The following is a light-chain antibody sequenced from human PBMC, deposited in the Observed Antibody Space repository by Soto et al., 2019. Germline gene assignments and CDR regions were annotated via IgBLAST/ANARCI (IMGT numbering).Light chain of an antibody. CDR3: QQTYITPPWT. Sequence: DIQMTQSPSSLSASVGDRVTITCRASQSISNYLNWYQQQPGKAPKLLIYATSSSQSGVPSRFSGSGSGTNFTLTISSLQPEDFATYYCQQTYITPPWTFGQGTKEEIK. CDR1: QSISNY. V-gene: IGKV1-39*01. J-gene: IGKJ1*01. CDR2: ATS.